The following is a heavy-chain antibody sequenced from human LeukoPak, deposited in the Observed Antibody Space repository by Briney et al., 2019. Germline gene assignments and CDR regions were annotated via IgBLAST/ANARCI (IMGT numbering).Heavy chain of an antibody. Sequence: GGSLTLSCAASGFTFSNYSMNWVRQAPGKGLEWVSSINSSSSYIYYAYSVKRRFTSTRDNAKNSLYMQLNSLRAEDTAVYSCAREAVVVAATYDYWGQGTLVTVSS. D-gene: IGHD2-15*01. J-gene: IGHJ4*02. CDR3: AREAVVVAATYDY. V-gene: IGHV3-21*03. CDR2: INSSSSYI. CDR1: GFTFSNYS.